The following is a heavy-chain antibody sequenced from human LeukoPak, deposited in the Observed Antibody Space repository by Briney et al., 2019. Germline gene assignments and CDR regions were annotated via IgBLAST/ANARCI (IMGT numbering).Heavy chain of an antibody. D-gene: IGHD3-22*01. V-gene: IGHV3-21*01. CDR1: GFTFSSYS. J-gene: IGHJ4*02. Sequence: PGGSLRLSCAASGFTFSSYSMNWVRQAPGKGLEWVSSISSSSSYIYYADSVKGRFTISRDNAKNSLYLQMNSLRAEDTAVYYCARVTMIVVVIHYWGQGTLVTVSS. CDR2: ISSSSSYI. CDR3: ARVTMIVVVIHY.